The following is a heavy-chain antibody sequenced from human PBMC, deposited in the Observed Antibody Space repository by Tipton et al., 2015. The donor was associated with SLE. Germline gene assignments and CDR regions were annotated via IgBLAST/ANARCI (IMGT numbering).Heavy chain of an antibody. J-gene: IGHJ4*02. V-gene: IGHV1-69*01. CDR1: GGSFTNYA. D-gene: IGHD3-9*01. Sequence: QSGAEVKKPGSSVKVSCKASGGSFTNYAISWVRQAPGQGLEWMGGIIPMFGTANYPQKFQGRVTITADESMSTAYMELSSLRSEDTAVYYCARGPFYDTLIGYYKRLTYFDYWGQGTLVTVSS. CDR2: IIPMFGTA. CDR3: ARGPFYDTLIGYYKRLTYFDY.